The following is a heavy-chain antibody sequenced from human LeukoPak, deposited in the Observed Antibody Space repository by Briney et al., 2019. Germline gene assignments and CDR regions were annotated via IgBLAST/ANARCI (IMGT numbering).Heavy chain of an antibody. J-gene: IGHJ4*02. D-gene: IGHD2/OR15-2a*01. CDR2: IGKDGTGN. CDR3: ARDLDFYATDY. V-gene: IGHV3-7*01. Sequence: GGSLRLSCAASGFSLSRYWMSWVRQSPGKGLEWVANIGKDGTGNKYVDSVKGRFIISRDNAKNSVYLEMNSLRADDTAVYYCARDLDFYATDYWGQGTLVTVSS. CDR1: GFSLSRYW.